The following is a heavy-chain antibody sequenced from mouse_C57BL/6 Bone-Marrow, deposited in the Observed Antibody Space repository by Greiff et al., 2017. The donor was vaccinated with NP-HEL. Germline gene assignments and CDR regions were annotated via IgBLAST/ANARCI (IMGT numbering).Heavy chain of an antibody. V-gene: IGHV1-54*01. D-gene: IGHD1-1*01. CDR3: ASDYGSSPFAY. CDR1: GYAFTNYL. Sequence: QVQLQQSGAELVRPGTSVKVSCKASGYAFTNYLIEWVKQRPGQGLEWIGVINPGSGGTNYNEEFKGKATLTADKSSSTAYMQLSSLTSEDSAVYFCASDYGSSPFAYWGQGTLVTVSA. CDR2: INPGSGGT. J-gene: IGHJ3*01.